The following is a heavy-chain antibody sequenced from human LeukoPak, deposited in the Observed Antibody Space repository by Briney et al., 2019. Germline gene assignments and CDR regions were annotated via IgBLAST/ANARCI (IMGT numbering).Heavy chain of an antibody. CDR3: AKLGGHPLHNYYVGV. CDR1: GFTFSSYA. J-gene: IGHJ6*03. CDR2: ILDSGYST. Sequence: PGGSLRLSCAASGFTFSSYAMSWVRQAPGKGLEWVSGILDSGYSTYYANSVKGRFTISRDNSNNTLYLQMNSLRAEDTAVYYCAKLGGHPLHNYYVGVRAKGTTVAVSS. D-gene: IGHD3-16*01. V-gene: IGHV3-23*01.